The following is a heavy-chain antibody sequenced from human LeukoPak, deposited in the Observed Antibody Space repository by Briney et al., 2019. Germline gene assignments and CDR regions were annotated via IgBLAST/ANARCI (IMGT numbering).Heavy chain of an antibody. CDR1: GGSIRSSYYY. Sequence: SETLSLTCTVSGGSIRSSYYYWGWIRQPPGKGLEWIGYIYYSGSTYYNPSLKSRVTISVDTSKNQFSLKLSSVTAADTAVYYCARAPPMVGWGQGTLVTVSS. V-gene: IGHV4-30-4*08. D-gene: IGHD3-10*01. CDR2: IYYSGST. J-gene: IGHJ4*02. CDR3: ARAPPMVG.